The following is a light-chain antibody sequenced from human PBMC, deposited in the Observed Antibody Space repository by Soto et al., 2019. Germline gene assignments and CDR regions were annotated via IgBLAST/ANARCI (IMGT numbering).Light chain of an antibody. V-gene: IGKV1-5*03. CDR1: QSISSW. CDR2: QAA. Sequence: DIPMTKSPSTLSASVGDRVTISGRANQSISSWLAWYQQKPGKAHKLMIYQAASLESGVPSRFSGSGSGKEFALTISSLQPDDFATYYCQQYNSYSDTFGQGTKLEIK. J-gene: IGKJ2*01. CDR3: QQYNSYSDT.